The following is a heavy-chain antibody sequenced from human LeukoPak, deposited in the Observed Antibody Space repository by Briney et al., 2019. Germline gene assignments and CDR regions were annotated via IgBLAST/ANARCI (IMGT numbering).Heavy chain of an antibody. CDR2: ISGSGSTT. CDR1: GFAFSSYV. CDR3: AKRPGTTAYFDY. V-gene: IGHV3-23*01. J-gene: IGHJ4*02. D-gene: IGHD2-21*02. Sequence: GGSLRLSCAASGFAFSSYVMSWVRQAPGKGLEWVSTISGSGSTTYYADSLKGRFTISRDNSKNTLYLQMSSLRDEDTAVYYCAKRPGTTAYFDYWGQGTLVTVSS.